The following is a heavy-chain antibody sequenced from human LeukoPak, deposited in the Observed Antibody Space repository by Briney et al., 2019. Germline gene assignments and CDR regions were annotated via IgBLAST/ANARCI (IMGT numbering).Heavy chain of an antibody. Sequence: SEPLSLTCTVSGGSISSSHFYWGWIRQTPGKGLEWIGSVYDSGSAYHNPSIPGRVTISVDVSKNQFSLNLRSVTAADTTVYYGASQGRGCSSSSCYSDWGQGTMVTVSS. D-gene: IGHD2-2*01. CDR3: ASQGRGCSSSSCYSD. V-gene: IGHV4-39*01. CDR1: GGSISSSHFY. CDR2: VYDSGSA. J-gene: IGHJ4*02.